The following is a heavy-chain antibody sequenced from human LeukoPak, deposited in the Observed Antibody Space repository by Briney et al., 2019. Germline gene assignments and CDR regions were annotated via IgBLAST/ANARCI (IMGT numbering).Heavy chain of an antibody. V-gene: IGHV4-59*01. J-gene: IGHJ6*03. CDR2: IYYSGST. CDR1: GGSISSYY. D-gene: IGHD2-8*01. Sequence: SETLSLTCTVSGGSISSYYWSWIRQPPGKGLEWIGYIYYSGSTNYNPSLKSRVTISVDTSKNQFSLKLSSVTAADTAVYYCARVQMAKYYYYCMDVWGKGTTVTVSS. CDR3: ARVQMAKYYYYCMDV.